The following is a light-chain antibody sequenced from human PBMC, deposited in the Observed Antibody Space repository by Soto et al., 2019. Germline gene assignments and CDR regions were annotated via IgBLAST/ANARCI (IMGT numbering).Light chain of an antibody. CDR1: QGISNH. Sequence: DIVMTQSPSSLSASVGDRVTITCRASQGISNHLAWYQQKPGKVPELLIYAASTLQSGVPSRFGGRGSGTDFPLTISSLQPEDFATYDCQKYDSAPFTFGPGTTVELK. J-gene: IGKJ3*01. CDR2: AAS. V-gene: IGKV1-27*01. CDR3: QKYDSAPFT.